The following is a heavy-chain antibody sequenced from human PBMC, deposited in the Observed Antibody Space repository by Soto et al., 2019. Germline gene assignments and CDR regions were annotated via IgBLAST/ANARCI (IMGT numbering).Heavy chain of an antibody. V-gene: IGHV1-8*01. D-gene: IGHD3-16*02. J-gene: IGHJ5*02. CDR2: MNPGSGDT. CDR1: GYSFTNND. CDR3: ARSSGGVFGIIIEGSNWLAP. Sequence: QVQLVQSGAEVREPGASVKVSCKASGYSFTNNDVSWVRQATGQGLEWMGWMNPGSGDTGYAQKFQGRVTMTRDISIATAYMELSSLRSEDTAVYYCARSSGGVFGIIIEGSNWLAPWGQGSLVTVSS.